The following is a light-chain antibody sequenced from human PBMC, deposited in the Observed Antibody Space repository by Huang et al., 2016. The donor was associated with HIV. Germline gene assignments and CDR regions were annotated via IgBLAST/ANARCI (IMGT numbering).Light chain of an antibody. CDR3: QQCYASSYT. J-gene: IGKJ2*01. V-gene: IGKV1-5*03. Sequence: DIQMTQSPSTLSASVGDRVSITCRASQSIGTWLAWYRQGPGKAPKLLISQASTLQSGVPSRFSGSGSGTQFTLTIRTLQPDDFATYYCQQCYASSYTFGQGTK. CDR1: QSIGTW. CDR2: QAS.